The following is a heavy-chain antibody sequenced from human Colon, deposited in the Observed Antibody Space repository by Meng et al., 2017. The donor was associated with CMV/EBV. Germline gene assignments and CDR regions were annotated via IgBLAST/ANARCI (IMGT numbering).Heavy chain of an antibody. D-gene: IGHD6-6*01. CDR1: DTAMISNQ. V-gene: IGHV4-59*01. J-gene: IGHJ1*01. CDR3: ALRGLAARTFAH. CDR2: FCCNGIP. Sequence: GHELWSPCETLSLTCAVPDTAMISNQCGWIRQPPGKVLEWIGSFCCNGIPDSDPSLKSRVTMSGDTSKNQLSLQVASVTPAGTAMYCCALRGLAARTFAHWGQGTLVTVSS.